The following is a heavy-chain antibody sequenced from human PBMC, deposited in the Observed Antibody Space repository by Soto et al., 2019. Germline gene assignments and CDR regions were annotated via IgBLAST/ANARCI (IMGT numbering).Heavy chain of an antibody. CDR2: ISSSSSTI. CDR1: GFTFSSYS. D-gene: IGHD3-3*01. J-gene: IGHJ6*03. V-gene: IGHV3-48*01. CDR3: ARVGPPYDFWSGYSDYYYMDV. Sequence: GGSLILSCAASGFTFSSYSMNWVRQAPGKGLEWVSYISSSSSTIYYADSVKGRFTISRDNAKNSLYLQMNSLRAEDTAVYYCARVGPPYDFWSGYSDYYYMDVWGKGTTVTVSS.